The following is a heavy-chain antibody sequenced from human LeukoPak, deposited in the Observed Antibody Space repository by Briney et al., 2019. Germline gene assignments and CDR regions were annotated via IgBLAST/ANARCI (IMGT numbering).Heavy chain of an antibody. CDR1: GYTLTELS. J-gene: IGHJ4*02. CDR3: ARALSLDY. Sequence: ASVKVSCKVSGYTLTELSMHWVRQAPGQGLEWMGWINPNSGATIYAQTFQGRVTMTRDRSFSTVYMQLDSLISDDTAVYYCARALSLDYWGQGTLVAVSA. CDR2: INPNSGAT. V-gene: IGHV1-2*02.